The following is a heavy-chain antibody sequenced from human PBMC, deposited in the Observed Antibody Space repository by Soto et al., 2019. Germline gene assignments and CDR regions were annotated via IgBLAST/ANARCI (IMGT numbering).Heavy chain of an antibody. CDR2: IYYSGST. Sequence: SETLSLTCTVSGGSISSYYWSWIRQPPGKGLEWIGYIYYSGSTNYNPSLKSRVTISVDTSKNQFSLKLSSVTAADTAVYYCAREGRISGWDPIDYWGQGTLVTVSS. D-gene: IGHD6-19*01. V-gene: IGHV4-59*01. J-gene: IGHJ4*02. CDR3: AREGRISGWDPIDY. CDR1: GGSISSYY.